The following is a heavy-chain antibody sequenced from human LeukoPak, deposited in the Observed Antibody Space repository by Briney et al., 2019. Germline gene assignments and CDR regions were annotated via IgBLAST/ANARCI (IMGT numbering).Heavy chain of an antibody. J-gene: IGHJ4*02. V-gene: IGHV4-38-2*02. CDR3: ARDGPNWGLL. Sequence: PSETLSLTCTVSSYSINSGYYWGWTRQPPGKGLEWIGGFYHSGSTYYNPSLKSRVTISVDTSKNQFSLKLSAVTAADTAVYYCARDGPNWGLLWGERPLVTVSS. D-gene: IGHD7-27*01. CDR2: FYHSGST. CDR1: SYSINSGYY.